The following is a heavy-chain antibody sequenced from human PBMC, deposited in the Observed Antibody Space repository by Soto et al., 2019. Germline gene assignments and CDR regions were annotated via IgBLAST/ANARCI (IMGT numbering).Heavy chain of an antibody. V-gene: IGHV1-18*01. CDR2: ISTYNGNT. D-gene: IGHD6-6*01. CDR1: GNTFSSNG. J-gene: IGHJ5*02. CDR3: ARRSSSSSWFDP. Sequence: ASVKVSCKASGNTFSSNGISWVRQAPGQGLEWMGWISTYNGNTNYAQRLQDRVTMTTDTSTSTAYMELRSLRSDDTAVYFCARRSSSSSWFDPWGQGTLVTVSS.